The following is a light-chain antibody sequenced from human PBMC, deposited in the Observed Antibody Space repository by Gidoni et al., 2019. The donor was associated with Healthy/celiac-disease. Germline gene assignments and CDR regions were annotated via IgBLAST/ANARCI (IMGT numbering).Light chain of an antibody. J-gene: IGKJ1*01. CDR3: QQYGSAPPWT. CDR1: QSVSSSY. V-gene: IGKV3-20*01. Sequence: EIVFTPSPVTLSLSPGERATLSCRASQSVSSSYLAWYQQKPGQAPRLLIYGASSRATGIPDRVSGSGSGTDFTLTISRLEPEDFAVYYCQQYGSAPPWTFGQGTKVEIK. CDR2: GAS.